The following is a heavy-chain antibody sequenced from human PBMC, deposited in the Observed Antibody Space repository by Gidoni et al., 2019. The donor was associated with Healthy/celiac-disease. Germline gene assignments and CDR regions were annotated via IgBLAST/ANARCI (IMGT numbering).Heavy chain of an antibody. CDR1: GFWVGKARLG. CDR2: IFSNDEK. V-gene: IGHV2-26*01. D-gene: IGHD3-10*01. CDR3: ARLLKTWGSGRYEAS. J-gene: IGHJ5*02. Sequence: QVTLKETGPVLVKPTETLTRTGTVSGFWVGKARLGVSWIRQPPGKALEWLAHIFSNDEKSYSTSLKSRLTISKDTSKSQVVLTKTNMDPLDTATYFCARLLKTWGSGRYEASWGQGTLFPVSS.